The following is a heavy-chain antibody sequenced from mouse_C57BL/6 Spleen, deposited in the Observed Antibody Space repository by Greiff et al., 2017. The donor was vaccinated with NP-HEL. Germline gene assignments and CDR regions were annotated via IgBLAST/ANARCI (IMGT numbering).Heavy chain of an antibody. D-gene: IGHD1-1*01. CDR1: GYAFSSYW. V-gene: IGHV1-80*01. J-gene: IGHJ1*03. Sequence: QVQLQQSGAELVKPGASVKISCKASGYAFSSYWMNWVKQRPGKGLEWIGQIYPGDGDTNYNGKFKGKATLTADKSSSTAYMQLSSLTSEDSAVYFCASPTVVATRWYFDVWGTGTTVTVSS. CDR2: IYPGDGDT. CDR3: ASPTVVATRWYFDV.